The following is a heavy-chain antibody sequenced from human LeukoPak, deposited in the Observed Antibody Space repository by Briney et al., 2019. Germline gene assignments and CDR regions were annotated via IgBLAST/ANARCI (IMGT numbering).Heavy chain of an antibody. V-gene: IGHV3-7*03. J-gene: IGHJ5*01. D-gene: IGHD6-19*01. CDR3: AKPISGGLAVTADWFHP. Sequence: GGSLRLSCAASGFTFSSYWMTWVRQAPGKGLEWVANIKHDGRKKYYVDSVKGRFTISRDNAKNSLYLQVNTLRADDTATYYCAKPISGGLAVTADWFHPWGQGTLVVVSS. CDR2: IKHDGRKK. CDR1: GFTFSSYW.